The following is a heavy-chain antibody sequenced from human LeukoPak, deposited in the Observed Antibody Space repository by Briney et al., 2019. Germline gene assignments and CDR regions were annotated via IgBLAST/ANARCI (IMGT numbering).Heavy chain of an antibody. CDR3: ARHQYYDSRGSHYYSYYYMDV. CDR1: GYSISSPFY. Sequence: SETLSLTCTVSGYSISSPFYWGWIRQSPGKGLQWIGSIYYTGSTYYNPSLKSRVTISVDTSKNHFSLKLSSVPAADTAMYYCARHQYYDSRGSHYYSYYYMDVWGKGTTVTVSS. CDR2: IYYTGST. J-gene: IGHJ6*03. D-gene: IGHD3-22*01. V-gene: IGHV4-38-2*02.